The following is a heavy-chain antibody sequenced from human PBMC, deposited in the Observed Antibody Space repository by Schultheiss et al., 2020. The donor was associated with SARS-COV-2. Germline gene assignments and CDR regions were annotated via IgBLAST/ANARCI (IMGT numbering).Heavy chain of an antibody. D-gene: IGHD3-10*01. V-gene: IGHV1-2*02. CDR1: GFTFTGYY. CDR2: INPNSGGT. Sequence: ASVKVSCKASGFTFTGYYMHWVRQAPGQGLEWMGWINPNSGGTNYAQKLQGRVTMTTDTSTSTAYMELSSLRSEDTAVYYCAREHPYYYGSGSYTMNYFDYWGQGTLVTVSS. CDR3: AREHPYYYGSGSYTMNYFDY. J-gene: IGHJ4*02.